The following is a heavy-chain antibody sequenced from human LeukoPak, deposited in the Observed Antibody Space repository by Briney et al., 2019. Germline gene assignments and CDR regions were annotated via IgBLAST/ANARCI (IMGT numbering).Heavy chain of an antibody. CDR3: ATPDGGEYGPFDY. CDR2: INWNGGST. Sequence: AGSLRLSCAASGFTFDDYGMSWVRQAPGKGLEWVSGINWNGGSTAYADSVKGRFTISRDNAKNSLYLQMNSLRSEDTAVYYCATPDGGEYGPFDYWGQGTLVTVSS. J-gene: IGHJ4*02. V-gene: IGHV3-20*04. D-gene: IGHD4/OR15-4a*01. CDR1: GFTFDDYG.